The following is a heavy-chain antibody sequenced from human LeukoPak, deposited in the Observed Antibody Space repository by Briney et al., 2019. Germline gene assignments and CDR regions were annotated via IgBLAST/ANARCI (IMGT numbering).Heavy chain of an antibody. J-gene: IGHJ3*02. CDR3: ARQGSIMITFGGAPDAFDI. Sequence: SETLSLTCTVSGGSISSYYWSWIRQPPGKGLEWIGYIYYSGSTNYNPSPKSRVTISVDTSKNQLSLKLSSVTAADTAVYYCARQGSIMITFGGAPDAFDIWGQGTMVTVSS. CDR1: GGSISSYY. CDR2: IYYSGST. D-gene: IGHD3-16*01. V-gene: IGHV4-59*08.